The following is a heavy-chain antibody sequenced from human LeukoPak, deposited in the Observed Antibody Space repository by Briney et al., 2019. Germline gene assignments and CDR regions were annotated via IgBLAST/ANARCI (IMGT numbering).Heavy chain of an antibody. CDR2: ISSSGSTI. CDR1: GFTFSDYY. Sequence: VGSLGLSCAASGFTFSDYYMSWIRQAPGKGLEWVSYISSSGSTIYYADSVKGRFTISRDNAKNSLYLQMNSLRAEDTAVYYCARPGTLWAYYFDYWGQGTLVTVSS. J-gene: IGHJ4*02. D-gene: IGHD2-21*01. CDR3: ARPGTLWAYYFDY. V-gene: IGHV3-11*04.